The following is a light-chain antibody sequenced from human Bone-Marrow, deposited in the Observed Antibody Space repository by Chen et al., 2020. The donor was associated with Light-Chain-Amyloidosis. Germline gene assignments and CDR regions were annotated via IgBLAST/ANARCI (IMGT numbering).Light chain of an antibody. V-gene: IGLV3-21*02. CDR2: DDS. CDR3: QVWDRSSDRPV. CDR1: NIGSTS. J-gene: IGLJ3*02. Sequence: SYVLTQPSSVSVAPGQTDTIACGGNNIGSTSEHWYQQTPGQAPLLVVYDDSDRPSGIPERLSGSTSGNTATLTISRVEAGDEADYYCQVWDRSSDRPVFGGGTKLTVL.